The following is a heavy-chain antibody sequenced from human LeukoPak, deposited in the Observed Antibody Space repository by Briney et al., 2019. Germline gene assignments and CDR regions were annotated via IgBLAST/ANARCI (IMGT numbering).Heavy chain of an antibody. Sequence: GGSLRLSCAASGYTFSNYAMTWVRQAPGKGLEWVSAISGSGGSTYYADSVKGRFTISRDNSKNTLYLQMNSLRAEDTAVYYCAKDRGDGYPTGYFDYWGQGTLVTVSS. D-gene: IGHD5-12*01. CDR3: AKDRGDGYPTGYFDY. J-gene: IGHJ4*02. CDR1: GYTFSNYA. V-gene: IGHV3-23*01. CDR2: ISGSGGST.